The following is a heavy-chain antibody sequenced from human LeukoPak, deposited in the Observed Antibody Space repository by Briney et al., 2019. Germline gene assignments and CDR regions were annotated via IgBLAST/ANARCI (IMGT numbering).Heavy chain of an antibody. Sequence: GGSLRLSCAASGFTFSSYGMHWVRQAPGKGLEWVAVISYGGSNKYYADSVKGRFTISRDNSKNTLYLQMNSLRAEDTAVYYCAKDPEDYGDYGSLDYWGQGTLVTVSS. CDR3: AKDPEDYGDYGSLDY. J-gene: IGHJ4*02. CDR1: GFTFSSYG. V-gene: IGHV3-30*18. D-gene: IGHD4-17*01. CDR2: ISYGGSNK.